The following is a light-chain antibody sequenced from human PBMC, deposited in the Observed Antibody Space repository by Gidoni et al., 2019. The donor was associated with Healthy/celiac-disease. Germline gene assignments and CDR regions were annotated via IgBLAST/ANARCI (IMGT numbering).Light chain of an antibody. CDR1: QSISSW. CDR3: QQYNSYPWT. Sequence: DIQMTQSPSTLSASVGDSVTITCRASQSISSWLAWYQRKPGKAPKLLIYDASILESGVPSRFSGSGSGTEFTLTISSLQPADFATYYCQQYNSYPWTFGQGTKVEIK. CDR2: DAS. V-gene: IGKV1-5*01. J-gene: IGKJ1*01.